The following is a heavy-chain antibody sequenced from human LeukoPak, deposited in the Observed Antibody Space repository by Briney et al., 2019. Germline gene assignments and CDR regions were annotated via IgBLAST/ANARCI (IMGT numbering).Heavy chain of an antibody. J-gene: IGHJ4*02. Sequence: GGSLRLSCAASGFTFSSYGMHWVRQAPGKGLEWVAVISYDGSNKYYADSVKGRFTISRDNSKNTLYLQMNSLRAEDTAVYYCAKVADYGGKSYFDYWGQGTLVTVSS. CDR1: GFTFSSYG. D-gene: IGHD4-23*01. CDR3: AKVADYGGKSYFDY. CDR2: ISYDGSNK. V-gene: IGHV3-30*18.